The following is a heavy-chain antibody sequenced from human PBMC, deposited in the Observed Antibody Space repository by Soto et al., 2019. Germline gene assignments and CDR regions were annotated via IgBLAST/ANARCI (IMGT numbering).Heavy chain of an antibody. CDR1: GGSFGGYY. CDR3: ARGLRLGYCSSTSCYASYNWFDP. J-gene: IGHJ5*02. Sequence: ASETLSLTCAVYGGSFGGYYWSWIRQPPGKGLEWIGEINHSGSTNYNPSLKSRVTISVDTSKNQFSLKLSSVTAADTAVYYCARGLRLGYCSSTSCYASYNWFDPWGQGTLVTVSS. CDR2: INHSGST. D-gene: IGHD2-2*01. V-gene: IGHV4-34*01.